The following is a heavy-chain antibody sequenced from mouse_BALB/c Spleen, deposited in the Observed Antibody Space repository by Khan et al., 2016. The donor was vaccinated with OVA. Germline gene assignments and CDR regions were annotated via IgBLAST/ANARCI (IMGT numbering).Heavy chain of an antibody. CDR1: GYTFTTYW. V-gene: IGHV1-7*01. D-gene: IGHD3-2*02. Sequence: QVQLQQSGAELAKPGASVKMSCKASGYTFTTYWMHWVKQRPGQGLEWIGYINPTSGYTDYNQKFKDKATLTADKSSSTAYMQLSSLKSEDSAVYFCAREEALYYFDYWGQGTTLTVSS. J-gene: IGHJ2*01. CDR3: AREEALYYFDY. CDR2: INPTSGYT.